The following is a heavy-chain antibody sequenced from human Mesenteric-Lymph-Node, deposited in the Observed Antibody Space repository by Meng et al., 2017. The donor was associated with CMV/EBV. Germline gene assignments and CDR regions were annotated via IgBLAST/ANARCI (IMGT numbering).Heavy chain of an antibody. Sequence: ETLSLTCAASGFTFSNSAMRWVRQALGKGLEWVSSISASGGDTFYGDSVRGRFTISRDNSKNTVYLQMRGLRAEDTAVYYCTKGVSGPLYYFDYWGQGMLVTVSS. V-gene: IGHV3-23*01. J-gene: IGHJ4*02. D-gene: IGHD3-16*01. CDR1: GFTFSNSA. CDR3: TKGVSGPLYYFDY. CDR2: ISASGGDT.